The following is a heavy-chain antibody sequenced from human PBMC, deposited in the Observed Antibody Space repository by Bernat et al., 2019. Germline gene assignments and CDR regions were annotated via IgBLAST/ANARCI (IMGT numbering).Heavy chain of an antibody. CDR2: MSYDGSNK. CDR3: ARDPDLEAVVVPAAPNY. CDR1: GFTFSSYG. Sequence: QVQLVESGGGVVQPGRSLRLSCAASGFTFSSYGMHWVRQAPGKGLEWVAVMSYDGSNKYYADSVKGRFTISRDNSKNTLYLQMNSLRAEDTAVYYCARDPDLEAVVVPAAPNYWGQGTLVTVSS. J-gene: IGHJ4*02. V-gene: IGHV3-30*03. D-gene: IGHD2-2*01.